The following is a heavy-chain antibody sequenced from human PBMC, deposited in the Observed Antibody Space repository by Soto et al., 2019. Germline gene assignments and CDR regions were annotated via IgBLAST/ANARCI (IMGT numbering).Heavy chain of an antibody. D-gene: IGHD3-9*01. J-gene: IGHJ4*02. CDR1: GFTFSSYA. CDR3: AKDLGSYYDILTGYDY. CDR2: ISYDGSNK. Sequence: GGSLRISYAASGFTFSSYAMHWVRQAPGKGLEWVAGISYDGSNKYDAGSVKGRFTISRDNAKNSLYLQMNSLRAEDTALYYCAKDLGSYYDILTGYDYWGQGTLVTVSS. V-gene: IGHV3-30-3*01.